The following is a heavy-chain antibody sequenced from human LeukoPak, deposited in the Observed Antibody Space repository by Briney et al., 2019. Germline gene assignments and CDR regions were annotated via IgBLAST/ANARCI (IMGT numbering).Heavy chain of an antibody. V-gene: IGHV3-9*01. Sequence: PAGTLTLSCAASGYSFGDCAFCWCRREPGRGVQWCSGIICNSGSTCYADSVKGRFAISRDTAKNSLYLQMNSVRAADTALYYCAKDPDYDVLTGYYAYFDYWGQGTLVTVSS. J-gene: IGHJ4*02. CDR1: GYSFGDCA. D-gene: IGHD3-9*01. CDR2: IICNSGST. CDR3: AKDPDYDVLTGYYAYFDY.